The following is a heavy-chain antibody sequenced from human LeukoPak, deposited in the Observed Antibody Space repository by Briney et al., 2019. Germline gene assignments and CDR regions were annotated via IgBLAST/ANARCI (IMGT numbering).Heavy chain of an antibody. CDR1: GFTFSSYA. Sequence: GGSLRLSCAASGFTFSSYAMSWVRQAPGKGLEWVSAISGSGGSTYYADSVKGRFTISRDNSKNTLYLQMNSLRAEDTAVYYCAKDQAVAGISPVDYWGQGTLVTVSS. CDR2: ISGSGGST. CDR3: AKDQAVAGISPVDY. D-gene: IGHD6-19*01. V-gene: IGHV3-23*01. J-gene: IGHJ4*02.